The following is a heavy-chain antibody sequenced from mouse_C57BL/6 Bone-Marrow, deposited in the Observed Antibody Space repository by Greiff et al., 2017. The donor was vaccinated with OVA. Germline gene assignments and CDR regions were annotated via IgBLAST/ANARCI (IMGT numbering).Heavy chain of an antibody. Sequence: EVMLVESEGGLVQPGSSMKLSCTASGFTFSDYYMAWVRQVPEKGLEWVANINYDGSSTYYLDSLKSRFIISRDNAKNILYLQMSSLKSEDTATYYCARDGSLYWYFDVWGTGTTVTVSS. CDR2: INYDGSST. J-gene: IGHJ1*03. D-gene: IGHD1-1*01. CDR3: ARDGSLYWYFDV. CDR1: GFTFSDYY. V-gene: IGHV5-16*01.